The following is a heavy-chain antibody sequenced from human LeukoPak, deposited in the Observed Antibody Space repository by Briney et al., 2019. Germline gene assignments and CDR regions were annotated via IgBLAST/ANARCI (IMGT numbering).Heavy chain of an antibody. J-gene: IGHJ4*02. D-gene: IGHD4-17*01. CDR3: ARAWIDYGDLLPFDY. CDR2: ISGSGGST. Sequence: SGGSLRLSCAASGFTFSSYAMSWVRQAPGKGLEWVSAISGSGGSTYYADSVKGRFTISRDNSKNTLYLQMNSLRAEDTALYYCARAWIDYGDLLPFDYWGQGTLVTVSS. CDR1: GFTFSSYA. V-gene: IGHV3-23*01.